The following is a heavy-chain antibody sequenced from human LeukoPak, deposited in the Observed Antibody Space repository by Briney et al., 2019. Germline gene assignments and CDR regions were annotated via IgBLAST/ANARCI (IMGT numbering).Heavy chain of an antibody. Sequence: SQTLSLTCTVSGGSISSGGYYWSWIRQHPGKSLEWIGYIYYSGSTYYNPSLKSRVTISVDTSKNQFSLKLSSVTAADTAVYYCARGDYDSSVTFDYWGQGTLVTVSS. CDR3: ARGDYDSSVTFDY. CDR1: GGSISSGGYY. V-gene: IGHV4-31*03. D-gene: IGHD3-22*01. J-gene: IGHJ4*02. CDR2: IYYSGST.